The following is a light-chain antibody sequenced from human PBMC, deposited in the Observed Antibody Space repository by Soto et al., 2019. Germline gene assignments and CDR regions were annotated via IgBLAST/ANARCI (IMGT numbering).Light chain of an antibody. CDR3: QQRDTWLLT. V-gene: IGKV3-11*01. CDR1: QSVSKY. CDR2: DAS. Sequence: EIVLTQSPATLSLSPGKRATLSCRASQSVSKYLAWYQQKPGQAPRLLIYDASNRATGTPARFSGSGSGTDLTLTISSLEPEDFAVYYCQQRDTWLLTFGGGTKVEIK. J-gene: IGKJ4*01.